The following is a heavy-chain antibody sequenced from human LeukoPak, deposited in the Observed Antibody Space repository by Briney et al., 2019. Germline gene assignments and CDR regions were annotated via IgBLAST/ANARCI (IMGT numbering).Heavy chain of an antibody. V-gene: IGHV1-18*01. Sequence: ASVKVSCKASGYTFTSYGISWVRQAPGQGLEWMGWISAYNGSTNYAQKLQGRVTMTTDTSTSTAYMELGSLRSDDTAVYYCARADSSGYSVSWYFDYWGQGTLVTVSS. CDR1: GYTFTSYG. CDR3: ARADSSGYSVSWYFDY. D-gene: IGHD3-22*01. CDR2: ISAYNGST. J-gene: IGHJ4*02.